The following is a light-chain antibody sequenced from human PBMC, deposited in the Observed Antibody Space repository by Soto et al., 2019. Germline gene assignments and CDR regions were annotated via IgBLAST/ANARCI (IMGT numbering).Light chain of an antibody. V-gene: IGKV4-1*01. CDR3: QQYCSPPWT. Sequence: DIVLTQSPDSLAVSLGERAAINCKSSLSLLYSSNNKSYLAWYQQKPGQPPKLLTYWASTRESGVPDRFTGSGSGTDFTLTISNLQAEDVAVYYCQQYCSPPWTFGQGTKVEVE. CDR1: LSLLYSSNNKSY. J-gene: IGKJ1*01. CDR2: WAS.